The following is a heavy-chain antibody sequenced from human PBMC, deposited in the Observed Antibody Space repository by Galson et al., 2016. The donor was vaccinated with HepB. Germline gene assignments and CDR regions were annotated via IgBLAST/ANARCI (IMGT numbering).Heavy chain of an antibody. Sequence: SLRLSCAASGFTFNKYGMHWVRQAPGKGLGWVAADSVHGGRKFYADAVKGRFTISRDSANNMLFLQMSSLRDDDTAVYYCAKRHEYCPSVGCSVDYWGQGTLVSVSS. J-gene: IGHJ4*02. CDR1: GFTFNKYG. V-gene: IGHV3-30*18. D-gene: IGHD3-10*02. CDR2: DSVHGGRK. CDR3: AKRHEYCPSVGCSVDY.